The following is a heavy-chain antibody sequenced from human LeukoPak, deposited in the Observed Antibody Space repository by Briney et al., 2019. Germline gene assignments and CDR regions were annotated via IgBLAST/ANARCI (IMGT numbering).Heavy chain of an antibody. CDR3: ARRGRNGFVVVPAATYYYYYMDV. CDR2: MNPNSGNT. V-gene: IGHV1-8*03. D-gene: IGHD2-2*01. J-gene: IGHJ6*03. CDR1: GYTFTIYD. Sequence: GASVKVSCKASGYTFTIYDINWVRQATGQGLEWMGWMNPNSGNTGYAQKFQGRVTITRNTSISTAYMELSSLRSEDTAVYYCARRGRNGFVVVPAATYYYYYMDVWGKGTTVTVSS.